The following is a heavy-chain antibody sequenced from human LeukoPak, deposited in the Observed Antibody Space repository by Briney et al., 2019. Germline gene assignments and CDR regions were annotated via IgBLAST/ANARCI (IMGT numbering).Heavy chain of an antibody. V-gene: IGHV3-48*02. D-gene: IGHD4-17*01. Sequence: GGSLRLSCAASGFTFSSYSMNWVRQAPGKGLEWVSYISSSGSTIYYADSVKGRFTISRDNAKNSLYLQMNILRDEATAVYYCARDRDYGDHGLFVYWGQGTLVTVSS. CDR2: ISSSGSTI. CDR3: ARDRDYGDHGLFVY. J-gene: IGHJ4*02. CDR1: GFTFSSYS.